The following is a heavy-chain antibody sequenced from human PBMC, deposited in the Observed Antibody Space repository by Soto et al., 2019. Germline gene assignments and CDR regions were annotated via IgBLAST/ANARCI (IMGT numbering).Heavy chain of an antibody. J-gene: IGHJ5*02. CDR3: AREARVGYNYGLWFDP. V-gene: IGHV4-59*01. Sequence: SETLSLTCTVSGGSISSYYWSWIRQPPGKGLEWIGYIYYSGSTNYNPSLKSRVTISVDTSKNQFSLKLSSVTAADTAVYYCAREARVGYNYGLWFDPWGQGTLVTVSS. CDR2: IYYSGST. D-gene: IGHD5-12*01. CDR1: GGSISSYY.